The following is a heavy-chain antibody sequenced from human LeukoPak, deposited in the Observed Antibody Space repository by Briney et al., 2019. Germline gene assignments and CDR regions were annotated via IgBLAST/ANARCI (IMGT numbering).Heavy chain of an antibody. D-gene: IGHD2-2*01. J-gene: IGHJ6*03. CDR1: GGSISSGSYY. CDR3: ARGTVHIVVVPAAKGYYYYYMDV. Sequence: SETLSLTCTVPGGSISSGSYYWSWIRQPAGKGLEWIGRIYTSGSTNYNPSLKSRVTISVDTSKNQFSLKLSSVTAADTAVYYCARGTVHIVVVPAAKGYYYYYMDVWGKGTTVTVSS. CDR2: IYTSGST. V-gene: IGHV4-61*02.